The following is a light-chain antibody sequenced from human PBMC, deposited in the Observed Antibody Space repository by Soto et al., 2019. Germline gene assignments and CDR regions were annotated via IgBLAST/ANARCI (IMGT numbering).Light chain of an antibody. CDR1: QSVSST. V-gene: IGKV3-15*01. CDR2: GAS. CDR3: QQYNNWPPWT. Sequence: EIVMTQSPATLSVSPGERATLSCRASQSVSSTLAWYQPKPGQAPRLLIYGASTRATGIPARFSGSGSGKEFTLTISSLQSEDFAVYYCQQYNNWPPWTFGQGTKVDIK. J-gene: IGKJ1*01.